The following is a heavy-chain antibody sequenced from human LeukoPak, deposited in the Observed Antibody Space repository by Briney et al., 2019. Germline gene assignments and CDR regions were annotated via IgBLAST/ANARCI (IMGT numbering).Heavy chain of an antibody. Sequence: SETLSLTCTVAGVSISNSHWSWSRQSPGKGLEWIGYIYKSGSTNYNLSLKSRVTISVDTSKNRFSLMLSSVTAADTAVYYCARDLTAQNWFDPWGQGTLVTVSS. CDR3: ARDLTAQNWFDP. J-gene: IGHJ5*02. V-gene: IGHV4-59*01. CDR1: GVSISNSH. CDR2: IYKSGST.